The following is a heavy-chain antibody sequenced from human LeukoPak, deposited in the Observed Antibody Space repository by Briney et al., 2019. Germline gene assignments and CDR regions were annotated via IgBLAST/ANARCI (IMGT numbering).Heavy chain of an antibody. V-gene: IGHV3-7*01. Sequence: PGGSLRLSCAASGFTFSSYWMSWVRQAPGKGLEWVANIKQDGSEKYYVDSVKGRFTISRDNAKNSLYLQMNSLRAEDTAVYYCARVVVGATGGIFDYWGQGTLVTVSS. CDR1: GFTFSSYW. CDR2: IKQDGSEK. D-gene: IGHD1-26*01. CDR3: ARVVVGATGGIFDY. J-gene: IGHJ4*02.